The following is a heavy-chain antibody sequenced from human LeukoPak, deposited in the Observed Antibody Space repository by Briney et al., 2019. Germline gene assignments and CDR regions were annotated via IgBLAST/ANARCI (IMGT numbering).Heavy chain of an antibody. V-gene: IGHV3-23*01. CDR1: GFRFSSYA. CDR2: ISGSGVST. Sequence: AGGSLTLSCAASGFRFSSYAMSWVRQAPGKGLEWVSAISGSGVSTYYADSVKGRFTISRDNSKNTLYLQMNSLRAEDTAVYYCAKDRGQYSSGWKGTYYFDYWGQGTLVTVSS. J-gene: IGHJ4*02. CDR3: AKDRGQYSSGWKGTYYFDY. D-gene: IGHD6-19*01.